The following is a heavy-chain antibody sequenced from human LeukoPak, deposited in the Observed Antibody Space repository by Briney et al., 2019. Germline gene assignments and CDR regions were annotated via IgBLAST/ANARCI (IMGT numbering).Heavy chain of an antibody. J-gene: IGHJ4*02. CDR1: GGTFSSYA. Sequence: ASVKVSCKXSGGTFSSYAISWVRQAPGQGLEWMGGIIPIFGTANYAQKFQGRVTITADESTSTAYMELSSLRSEDTAVYYCARPKYYYGSGSYVYFDYWGQGTLVTVSS. CDR2: IIPIFGTA. CDR3: ARPKYYYGSGSYVYFDY. V-gene: IGHV1-69*13. D-gene: IGHD3-10*01.